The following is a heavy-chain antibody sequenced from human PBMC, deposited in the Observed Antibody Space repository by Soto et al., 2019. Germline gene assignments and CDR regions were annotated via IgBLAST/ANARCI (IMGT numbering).Heavy chain of an antibody. J-gene: IGHJ6*02. V-gene: IGHV1-69*12. Sequence: QVQLMQSGAEVKKPGSSVKVSCKASGGTFSTSAISWVRQAPGEGLEWVGGIMPVFATPDYAQKCQGRVTTSADESTTTAYLELTSVTTDDTAVYYCARDKDRQQLGGNYYYILDVWGQGTAITVSS. CDR3: ARDKDRQQLGGNYYYILDV. CDR2: IMPVFATP. D-gene: IGHD3-3*02. CDR1: GGTFSTSA.